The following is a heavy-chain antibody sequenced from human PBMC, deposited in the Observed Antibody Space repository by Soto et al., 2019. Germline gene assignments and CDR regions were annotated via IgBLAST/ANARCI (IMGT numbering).Heavy chain of an antibody. D-gene: IGHD3-9*01. CDR2: ISAYNGNT. CDR3: ARDPYDILTGYNPFYYYYYGMDV. Sequence: VKVSCKASGYTFTSYGISWVRQAPGQGLEWMGWISAYNGNTNYAQKLQGRVTMTTDTSTSTAYMELRSLRSDDTAVYYCARDPYDILTGYNPFYYYYYGMDVWGQGTTVTVSS. CDR1: GYTFTSYG. J-gene: IGHJ6*02. V-gene: IGHV1-18*04.